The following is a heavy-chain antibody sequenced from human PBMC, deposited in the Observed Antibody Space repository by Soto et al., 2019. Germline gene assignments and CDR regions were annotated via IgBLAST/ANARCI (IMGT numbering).Heavy chain of an antibody. CDR2: IYYSGST. V-gene: IGHV4-39*01. Sequence: SETLSLTCTVSGGSISSSSYYWGWTRQPPGKGLEWIGSIYYSGSTYYNPSLKSRVTISVDTSKNQFSLKLSSVTAADTAVYYCARRPDYYDSSGSSSMEEYFQHWGQGTLVTVSS. CDR1: GGSISSSSYY. J-gene: IGHJ1*01. CDR3: ARRPDYYDSSGSSSMEEYFQH. D-gene: IGHD3-22*01.